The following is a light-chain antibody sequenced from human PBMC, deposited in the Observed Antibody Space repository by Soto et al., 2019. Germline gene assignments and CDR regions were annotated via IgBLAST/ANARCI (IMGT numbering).Light chain of an antibody. CDR1: QSVNTN. V-gene: IGKV3-15*01. J-gene: IGKJ5*01. CDR2: GPS. CDR3: HQYHEWPMT. Sequence: EIMMTQSPVTLSVSPGERATVSCKTSQSVNTNLAWYQQKPGQVPRLLIYGPSTRAIGIPDRFSGSGSGTEFTLTITSLQSEDFAVYYCHQYHEWPMTFGQGTRLEIK.